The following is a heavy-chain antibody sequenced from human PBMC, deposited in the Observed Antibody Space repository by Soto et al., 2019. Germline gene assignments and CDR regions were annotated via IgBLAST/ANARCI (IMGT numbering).Heavy chain of an antibody. CDR1: GYTFTNYW. D-gene: IGHD2-15*01. J-gene: IGHJ4*02. CDR3: ARRDCSGGSCYGAY. Sequence: PGESLKISCKGSGYTFTNYWIAWVRQMPGKGLEWMGIIYPGDSNTRYSPYFQGQVTISADKSISTAYLQWSSLKASDTAMYYCARRDCSGGSCYGAYWGQGTPVTVSS. CDR2: IYPGDSNT. V-gene: IGHV5-51*01.